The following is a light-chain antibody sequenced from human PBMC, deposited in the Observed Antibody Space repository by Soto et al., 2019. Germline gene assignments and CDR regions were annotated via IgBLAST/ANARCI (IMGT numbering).Light chain of an antibody. J-gene: IGKJ2*01. CDR2: GAS. V-gene: IGKV3-20*01. Sequence: IVLTQSPGTLSLSPGERATLSCTASQSVRGNYISWYQHKPGQAPRLLFYGASNRATGIPDRFSGSGSGIDFTVSISRLEPEDSAVYYCQQYGSAPHTFGQGTNLAIK. CDR1: QSVRGNY. CDR3: QQYGSAPHT.